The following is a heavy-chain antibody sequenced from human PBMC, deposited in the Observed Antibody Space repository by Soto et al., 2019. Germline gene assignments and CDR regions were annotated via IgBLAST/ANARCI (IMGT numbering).Heavy chain of an antibody. CDR1: GGTFSSYA. CDR2: IIPIFGTA. Sequence: ASVKVSCKASGGTFSSYAISWVRQAPGQGLEWMGGIIPIFGTANYAQKFQGRVTITADESTSTAYMELSSLRSEDTAVYYCARGKTTALDMDVWGKGTTVTVSS. D-gene: IGHD4-17*01. J-gene: IGHJ6*03. CDR3: ARGKTTALDMDV. V-gene: IGHV1-69*13.